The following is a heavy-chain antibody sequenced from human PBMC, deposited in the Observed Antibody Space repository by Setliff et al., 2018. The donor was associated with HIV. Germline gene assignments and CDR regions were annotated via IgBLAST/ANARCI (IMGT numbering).Heavy chain of an antibody. CDR2: ISYSGST. CDR3: ARTRGYTYGYIDY. J-gene: IGHJ4*02. D-gene: IGHD5-18*01. Sequence: SETLSLTCSVSGGSIRSNSYYWGWIRQPPGKGLEWIGSISYSGSTYYNPSLKSRVTISVDTSKNQFSLKLSSVTAADTAIYYCARTRGYTYGYIDYWGQGTLVTVSS. CDR1: GGSIRSNSYY. V-gene: IGHV4-39*01.